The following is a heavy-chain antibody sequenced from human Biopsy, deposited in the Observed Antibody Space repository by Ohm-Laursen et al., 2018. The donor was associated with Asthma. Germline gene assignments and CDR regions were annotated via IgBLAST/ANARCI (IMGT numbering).Heavy chain of an antibody. Sequence: GSLRLSCAASGFDFSDYTMNWVRQAPGKGLEWVSVIYNDGRAYYADSVKGRFTVSRDNSKNTLFLQMNSLRAEDTAVYYCTRTTTVTTTYAMDVWGRGTTVTVSS. CDR1: GFDFSDYT. J-gene: IGHJ6*02. V-gene: IGHV3-53*01. CDR2: IYNDGRA. CDR3: TRTTTVTTTYAMDV. D-gene: IGHD4-17*01.